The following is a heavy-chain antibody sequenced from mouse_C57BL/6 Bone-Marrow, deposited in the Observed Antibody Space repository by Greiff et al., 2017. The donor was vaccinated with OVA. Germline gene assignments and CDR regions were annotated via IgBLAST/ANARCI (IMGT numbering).Heavy chain of an antibody. CDR2: IWSGGST. J-gene: IGHJ2*01. CDR1: GFSLTSYG. CDR3: ARNSYYGSSYIYYFDY. D-gene: IGHD1-1*01. Sequence: VQLQESGPGLVQPSQSLSITCTVSGFSLTSYGVHWVRQSPGKGLEWLGVIWSGGSTDYNAAFISRLSISKDNSKSQVFFKMNSLQADDTAIYYCARNSYYGSSYIYYFDYWGQGTTLTVSS. V-gene: IGHV2-2*01.